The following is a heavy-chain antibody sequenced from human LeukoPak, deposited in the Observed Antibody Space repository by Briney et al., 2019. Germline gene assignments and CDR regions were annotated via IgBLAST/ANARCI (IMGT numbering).Heavy chain of an antibody. CDR2: INSDGSAT. V-gene: IGHV3-74*01. CDR1: GFTFSTYW. J-gene: IGHJ6*03. Sequence: QTGGSLRLSCAASGFTFSTYWMHWVRQGPGRGLVWVSRINSDGSATHYADSLKGRFTISRDNTKNTVYLQMNSLRAEDTAVYYCARDYDFWSGYYYYCYMDVWGKGTTVTVSS. CDR3: ARDYDFWSGYYYYCYMDV. D-gene: IGHD3-3*01.